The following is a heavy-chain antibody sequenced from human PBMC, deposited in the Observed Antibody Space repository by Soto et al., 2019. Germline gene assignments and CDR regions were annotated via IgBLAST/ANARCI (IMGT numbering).Heavy chain of an antibody. CDR3: ARDPTTVTKYYYYGMEV. J-gene: IGHJ6*01. Sequence: GASVKVSCKASGYTFTSYGISCVRQAPGQGLEWMGWISAYNGNTNYAQKLQGRVTMTTDTSTSTAYMELRSLRSDDTAVYYCARDPTTVTKYYYYGMEVWGQGTTVTVSS. CDR1: GYTFTSYG. D-gene: IGHD4-17*01. V-gene: IGHV1-18*01. CDR2: ISAYNGNT.